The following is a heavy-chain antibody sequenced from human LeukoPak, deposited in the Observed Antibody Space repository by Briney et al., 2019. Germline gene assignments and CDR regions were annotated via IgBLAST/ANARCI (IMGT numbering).Heavy chain of an antibody. Sequence: GASVTVSCKASGYTFTTYYMHWVRQAPGQGLEWVGIINPSAGSTSYAPRLQGRVTVTRDTSTATVYMELSSLRSEDTAVYYRARNYDTVGYTPAFWGQGTLVTVSS. CDR1: GYTFTTYY. CDR3: ARNYDTVGYTPAF. V-gene: IGHV1-46*01. CDR2: INPSAGST. J-gene: IGHJ4*02. D-gene: IGHD3-22*01.